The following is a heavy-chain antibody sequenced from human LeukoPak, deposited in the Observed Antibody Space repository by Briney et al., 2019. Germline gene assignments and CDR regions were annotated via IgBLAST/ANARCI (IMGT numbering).Heavy chain of an antibody. CDR2: IYHTRTT. Sequence: SETLSLSCSVSNGSVTSGTYYWDWIRHPPGKGLEWIGSIYHTRTTNYNPSLMGRATVSFDTSKNEVSLELRSVTAADTAVYYWARGQPSRSQYWWYFDIWGRGTLLTVSS. V-gene: IGHV4-39*01. CDR1: NGSVTSGTYY. J-gene: IGHJ2*01. CDR3: ARGQPSRSQYWWYFDI. D-gene: IGHD1-26*01.